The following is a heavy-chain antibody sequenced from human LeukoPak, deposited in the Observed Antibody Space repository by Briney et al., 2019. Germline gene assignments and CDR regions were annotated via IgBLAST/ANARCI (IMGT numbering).Heavy chain of an antibody. CDR3: AKPVEMATIDFDY. CDR2: ISGSGGST. Sequence: GGTLRLSCAASGFTFSSYAMSWVRQAPGKGLEWVSGISGSGGSTYYADSVKGRFTISRDNSKNTLYLQMNSLRAEDTAVYYCAKPVEMATIDFDYWGQGTLITVSS. D-gene: IGHD5-24*01. V-gene: IGHV3-23*01. CDR1: GFTFSSYA. J-gene: IGHJ4*02.